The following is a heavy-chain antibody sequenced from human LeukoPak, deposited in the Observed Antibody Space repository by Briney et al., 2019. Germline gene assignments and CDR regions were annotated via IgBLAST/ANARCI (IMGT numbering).Heavy chain of an antibody. J-gene: IGHJ6*02. CDR1: GFTFSSYG. V-gene: IGHV3-33*06. Sequence: SGGSLRLSCAASGFTFSSYGMHWVRQAPGKGLEWVAVIWYDGSNKYYADSVKGRFTISRDNSKNTLYPQMNSLRAEDTAVYYCAKQYYDSSGYYYYYYYGMDVWGQGTTVTVSS. D-gene: IGHD3-22*01. CDR2: IWYDGSNK. CDR3: AKQYYDSSGYYYYYYYGMDV.